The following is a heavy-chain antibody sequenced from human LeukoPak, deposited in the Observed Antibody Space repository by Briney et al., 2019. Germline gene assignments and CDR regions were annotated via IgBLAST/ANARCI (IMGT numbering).Heavy chain of an antibody. J-gene: IGHJ6*02. Sequence: GASVKVSCKASGYTFTSYAMHWVRQAPGQRLEWMGWINAGNGNTKYSQKFQGRVTITRDTSASTAYMELSSLRSEDTAVYYCARDTFHSSGWYPYYYYGMDVWGQGTTVTVSS. D-gene: IGHD6-19*01. CDR3: ARDTFHSSGWYPYYYYGMDV. V-gene: IGHV1-3*01. CDR1: GYTFTSYA. CDR2: INAGNGNT.